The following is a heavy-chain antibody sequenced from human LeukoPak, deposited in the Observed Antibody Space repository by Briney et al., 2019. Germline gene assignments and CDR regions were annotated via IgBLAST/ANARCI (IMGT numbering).Heavy chain of an antibody. CDR2: ISPSGGRT. CDR1: GYTFTSYY. J-gene: IGHJ4*02. D-gene: IGHD5-24*01. CDR3: ARPGNGYSVYV. Sequence: ASVKVSCKASGYTFTSYYIHWVRQAPGQGLEWMGIISPSGGRTSYAQKFQGRVTMTGDTSTSTVYMDLSSLRSEDTAVYYCARPGNGYSVYVWGQGTLVTVSS. V-gene: IGHV1-46*01.